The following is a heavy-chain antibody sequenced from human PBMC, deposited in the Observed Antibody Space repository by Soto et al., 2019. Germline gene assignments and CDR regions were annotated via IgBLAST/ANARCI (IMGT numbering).Heavy chain of an antibody. J-gene: IGHJ6*04. CDR2: INKDGSEK. Sequence: EVQVVESGGGLVQPGGSLRLSCAASGFTFTSYWMTWVRQAPGRGLEWVANINKDGSEKSYVDSVKGRFTISRDNAKSSLYLQMNILRADGTAVYYCVREIAGRLWCEGTTVMVSS. CDR3: VREIAGRL. CDR1: GFTFTSYW. D-gene: IGHD2-21*01. V-gene: IGHV3-7*01.